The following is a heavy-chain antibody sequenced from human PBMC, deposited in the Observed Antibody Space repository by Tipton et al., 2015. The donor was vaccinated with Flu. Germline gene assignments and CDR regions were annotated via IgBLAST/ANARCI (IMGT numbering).Heavy chain of an antibody. D-gene: IGHD3-9*01. CDR3: VKEGLRDLDWWGGFYFDY. J-gene: IGHJ4*02. Sequence: FTISRDNSKNTLYLQMSSLRPEDTAVYYCVKEGLRDLDWWGGFYFDYWGQGTLVTVSS. V-gene: IGHV3-64D*06.